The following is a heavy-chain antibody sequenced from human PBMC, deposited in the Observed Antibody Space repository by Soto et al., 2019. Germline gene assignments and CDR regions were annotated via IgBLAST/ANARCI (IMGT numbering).Heavy chain of an antibody. CDR2: ISYDGSNK. CDR3: ASPSIAARPSY. V-gene: IGHV3-30-3*01. J-gene: IGHJ4*02. CDR1: GFTFSSYA. D-gene: IGHD6-6*01. Sequence: GGSLRLSCAASGFTFSSYAMHWVRQAPGKGLEWVAVISYDGSNKYYADSVKGRFTISRDNSKNTLYLQMNGLRAEDTAVYYCASPSIAARPSYWGQGTLVTVSS.